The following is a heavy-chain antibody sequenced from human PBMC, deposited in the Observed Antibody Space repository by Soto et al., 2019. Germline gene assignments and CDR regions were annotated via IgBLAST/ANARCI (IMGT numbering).Heavy chain of an antibody. V-gene: IGHV1-46*01. CDR1: XXXXXXXX. CDR2: VDPSGGST. Sequence: QVQLVQXGAEVXKPGASVKVSCKXSXXXXXXXXXXXXXXXXGXGLEWMGVVDPSGGSTTYAQTFQGRLTMPRDTSTSTVYMQLTXXXSXXXXXXXXXXXXXXXXXXXXXXXWGQGTLVTVSS. J-gene: IGHJ4*02. CDR3: XXXXXXXXXXXXXXX.